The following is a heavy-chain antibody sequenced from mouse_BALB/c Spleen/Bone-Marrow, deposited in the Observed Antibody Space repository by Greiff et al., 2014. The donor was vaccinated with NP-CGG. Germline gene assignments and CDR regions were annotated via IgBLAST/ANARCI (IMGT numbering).Heavy chain of an antibody. CDR3: ARDLITTATSFAY. Sequence: DVKLAESGGGLVKPGGSLKLSCAASGFTFSDYYMYWVRQTPEKRLEWVATISDGGSYTYYPDSVKGRFTISRDNAKNNLYLQMSSLKSEDTAMYYCARDLITTATSFAYWGQGTLVTVSA. CDR1: GFTFSDYY. CDR2: ISDGGSYT. J-gene: IGHJ3*01. D-gene: IGHD1-2*01. V-gene: IGHV5-4*02.